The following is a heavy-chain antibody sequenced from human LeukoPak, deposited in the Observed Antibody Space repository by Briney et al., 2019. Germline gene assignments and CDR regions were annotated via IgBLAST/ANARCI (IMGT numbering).Heavy chain of an antibody. J-gene: IGHJ4*02. CDR2: VFYDGKT. CDR3: ARHGATIAVAGTNF. V-gene: IGHV4-39*01. Sequence: TSETLSLTCTLSGDSITNSPYYWGWVRQPPGKGLEWIGGVFYDGKTYYSPTLKSRVTLAIETSKNQCSLHLNSVTAADTAVYSCARHGATIAVAGTNFWGQGTLLTVSS. D-gene: IGHD6-19*01. CDR1: GDSITNSPYY.